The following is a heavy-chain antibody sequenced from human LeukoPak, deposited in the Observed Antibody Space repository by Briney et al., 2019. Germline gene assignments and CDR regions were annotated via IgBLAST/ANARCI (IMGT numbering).Heavy chain of an antibody. Sequence: SETLSLTCTVSGGSISTYYWSWIRQPPGKGLEWIGYIFYSGSTYYNPSLKSRVTISVDTSKNQFSLKLSSVTAADTAVYYCARDRERGYFDYWGQGTLVTVSS. J-gene: IGHJ4*02. CDR3: ARDRERGYFDY. V-gene: IGHV4-59*12. CDR1: GGSISTYY. CDR2: IFYSGST.